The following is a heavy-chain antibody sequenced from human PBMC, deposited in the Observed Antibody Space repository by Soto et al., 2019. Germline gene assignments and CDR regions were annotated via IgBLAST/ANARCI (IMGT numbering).Heavy chain of an antibody. J-gene: IGHJ4*02. V-gene: IGHV2-5*02. CDR2: IYWDDDK. D-gene: IGHD2-15*01. CDR1: GFSLSTTGMY. Sequence: GSGPTLVNPTQTLTLTCTFSGFSLSTTGMYVGWIRQPPGKAPEWLALIYWDDDKRYSPSLKSRLTITKDTSKNQVVLTITNMDTLDIVTYYWARRPSYCRGGSCDSGLDCWFLGTRVTVSS. CDR3: ARRPSYCRGGSCDSGLDC.